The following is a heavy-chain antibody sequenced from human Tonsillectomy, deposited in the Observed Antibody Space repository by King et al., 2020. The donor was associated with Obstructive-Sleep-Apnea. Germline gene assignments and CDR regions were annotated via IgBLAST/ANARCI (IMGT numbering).Heavy chain of an antibody. CDR3: MAGAGWLSDY. CDR2: IKQDGNEK. J-gene: IGHJ4*02. V-gene: IGHV3-7*03. Sequence: VQLVESGGGLVQPGGSLRLSFSASGFTFSSDWRNWVRQVPGKGPEGLANIKQDGNEKNYVVSVKGRFTISRDNTKNSLFLQMSGLRVEDTAVYYCMAGAGWLSDYWGQGILVTVSS. D-gene: IGHD5-12*01. CDR1: GFTFSSDW.